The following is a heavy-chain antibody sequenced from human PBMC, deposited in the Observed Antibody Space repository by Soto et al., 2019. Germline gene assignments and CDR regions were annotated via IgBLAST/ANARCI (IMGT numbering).Heavy chain of an antibody. CDR2: ISSDGRNE. J-gene: IGHJ6*02. CDR1: GFTFSSYG. V-gene: IGHV3-30*03. Sequence: GGSLRLSCAASGFTFSSYGMHWVRQAPGKGLEWVAFISSDGRNEYYADSVKGRFTISRHNFKNMLYLQMNSLRTEDTAVYYCATFEYNVDFLQDMDVWGQGTTVTVSS. CDR3: ATFEYNVDFLQDMDV. D-gene: IGHD1-20*01.